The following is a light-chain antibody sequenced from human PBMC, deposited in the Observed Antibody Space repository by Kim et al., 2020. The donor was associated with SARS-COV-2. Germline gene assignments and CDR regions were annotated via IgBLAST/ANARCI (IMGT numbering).Light chain of an antibody. CDR3: QQYYSAPIT. J-gene: IGKJ5*01. CDR2: GTV. CDR1: QGIWKS. Sequence: DIQMTQSPSSLSASVGDRVTITCRASQGIWKSLAWYQQKTGKAPKLLVYGTVKLQSGVPSRFSGSGSGTDYTLTISSLQPEDVAIYRCQQYYSAPITFGQGTRLEIK. V-gene: IGKV1-NL1*01.